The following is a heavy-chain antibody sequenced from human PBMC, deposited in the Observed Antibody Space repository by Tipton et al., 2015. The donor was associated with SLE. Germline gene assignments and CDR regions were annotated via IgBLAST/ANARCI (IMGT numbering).Heavy chain of an antibody. D-gene: IGHD7-27*01. V-gene: IGHV1-18*01. Sequence: QVQLVQSGAEVKKPGASVKVSCKASGYTFTSYDINWVRQAPGQGLEWMGWISGYNGDTNYAQKLQGRVTMTTDTSTSTAYMELRSLRSDDTAVYYCARDKTGDQDDDAFDIWGQGTMVTVSS. J-gene: IGHJ3*02. CDR3: ARDKTGDQDDDAFDI. CDR1: GYTFTSYD. CDR2: ISGYNGDT.